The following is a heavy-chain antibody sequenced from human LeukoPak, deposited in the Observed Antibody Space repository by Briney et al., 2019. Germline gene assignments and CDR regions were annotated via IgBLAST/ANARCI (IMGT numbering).Heavy chain of an antibody. J-gene: IGHJ4*02. CDR3: ARAVRFLDPFDY. D-gene: IGHD3-3*01. CDR2: ISYDGSNK. Sequence: GGSLRLSCAASGFTFSSYAMSWVRQAPGKGLEWVAVISYDGSNKYYADSVKGRFTISRDNSKNTLYLQMNSLRAEDTAVYYCARAVRFLDPFDYWGQGTLVTVSS. V-gene: IGHV3-30-3*01. CDR1: GFTFSSYA.